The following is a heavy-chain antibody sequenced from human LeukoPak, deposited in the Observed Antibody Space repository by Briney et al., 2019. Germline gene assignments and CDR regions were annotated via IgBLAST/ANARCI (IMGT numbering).Heavy chain of an antibody. Sequence: GESLKISCKGSGYSFTSYWLGWVRQMPGKGLEWMGIIYPCDSDTRYSPSFQGQVTISADKSISTAYLQWSSLKASDTAMYYCARQWELLGDAFDIWGQGTMVTVSS. CDR1: GYSFTSYW. CDR2: IYPCDSDT. CDR3: ARQWELLGDAFDI. J-gene: IGHJ3*02. V-gene: IGHV5-51*01. D-gene: IGHD1-26*01.